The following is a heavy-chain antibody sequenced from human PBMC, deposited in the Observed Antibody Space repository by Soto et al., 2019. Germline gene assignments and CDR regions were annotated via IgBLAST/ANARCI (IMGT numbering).Heavy chain of an antibody. V-gene: IGHV1-8*01. CDR3: ARGDYSNYGVVMG. D-gene: IGHD4-4*01. Sequence: QVQLVQSGAEVKKPGASVKVSCKASGYTFTSYDINWVRQATGQGLEWMGGMNPNSGNTGYAQKFKGRVTMTRNTSLSTAYMELSSLRSEDTAVYYCARGDYSNYGVVMGWGQGTLVTVSS. J-gene: IGHJ4*02. CDR2: MNPNSGNT. CDR1: GYTFTSYD.